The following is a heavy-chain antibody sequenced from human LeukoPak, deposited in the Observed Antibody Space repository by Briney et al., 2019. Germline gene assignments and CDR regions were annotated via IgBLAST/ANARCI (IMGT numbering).Heavy chain of an antibody. Sequence: ASVKVSCKASGYTLTDHYIHWARQAPGQGFEWMGWINPNTGGTDYAQRFQDRIAISTYTSITTVYMELSSLDSDDTALYYCARDLATIDGIAWYYFENWGQGTLVTVS. J-gene: IGHJ4*02. CDR1: GYTLTDHY. CDR2: INPNTGGT. CDR3: ARDLATIDGIAWYYFEN. D-gene: IGHD5-12*01. V-gene: IGHV1-2*02.